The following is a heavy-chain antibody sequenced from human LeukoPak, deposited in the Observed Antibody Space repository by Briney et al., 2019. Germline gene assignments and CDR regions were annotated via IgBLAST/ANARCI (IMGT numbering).Heavy chain of an antibody. CDR3: ARTTSLTASGYDY. V-gene: IGHV1-8*03. CDR1: GYTFTNSL. D-gene: IGHD6-25*01. CDR2: INPNTGDR. Sequence: AALKVSCKASGYTFTNSLINWVRQAPGQGLEWMGWINPNTGDRGYAQKFQGRVSITSDTSISTAYMELGSPRSEDTAVYFCARTTSLTASGYDYWGQGTLVTVSS. J-gene: IGHJ4*02.